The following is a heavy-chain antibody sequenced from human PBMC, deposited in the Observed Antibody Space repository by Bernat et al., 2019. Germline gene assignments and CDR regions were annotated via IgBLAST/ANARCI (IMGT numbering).Heavy chain of an antibody. CDR2: ISSSRSYI. CDR1: GFSFSSYS. CDR3: ARDRRATTSYYYYGLDV. V-gene: IGHV3-21*01. D-gene: IGHD1-26*01. J-gene: IGHJ6*02. Sequence: EVQLVESGGGLVKPGGSLRLSCAASGFSFSSYSMSWVRQAPGKGLEWVSSISSSRSYIYYSDSVKGRFTISRDNAKNSLCLQMNSLRAEDTAVYYCARDRRATTSYYYYGLDVWGQGTTVTVAS.